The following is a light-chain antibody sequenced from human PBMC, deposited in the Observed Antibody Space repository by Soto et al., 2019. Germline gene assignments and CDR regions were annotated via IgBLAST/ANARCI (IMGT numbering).Light chain of an antibody. J-gene: IGKJ5*01. V-gene: IGKV1-16*01. Sequence: DIQMTQSPPSLSAYVGDRVTITCRASQDISNYLAWFQQKPGKAPKSLISRGSNLKSGVPSRFSGSGSGTDFTLTISNLQPEDVATYYCQQYSTYPMTFGQGTRLEIK. CDR1: QDISNY. CDR3: QQYSTYPMT. CDR2: RGS.